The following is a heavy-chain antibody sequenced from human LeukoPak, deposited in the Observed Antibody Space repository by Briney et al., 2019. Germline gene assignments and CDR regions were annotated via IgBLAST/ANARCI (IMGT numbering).Heavy chain of an antibody. CDR2: INPNSGGT. J-gene: IGHJ6*03. CDR1: GYTFTGYY. D-gene: IGHD3-10*01. CDR3: ARDVYYGSGSYFEPSHYYYYMDV. V-gene: IGHV1-2*02. Sequence: ASVKVSCKASGYTFTGYYMHWVRQAPGQGLEWMGWINPNSGGTNYAQKFQGRVTMTRDTSISTAYMELSRLRSDDTAVYYCARDVYYGSGSYFEPSHYYYYMDVWGKGTTVTVSS.